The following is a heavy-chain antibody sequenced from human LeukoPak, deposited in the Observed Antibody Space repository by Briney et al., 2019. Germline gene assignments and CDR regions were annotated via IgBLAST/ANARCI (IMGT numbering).Heavy chain of an antibody. V-gene: IGHV3-23*01. Sequence: PGGSLRLSCAASGFTFSSYAMSWVRQAPGKGLEWVSAISGSGGSTYYADSVKGRFTISRDNSKNTLYLQMNSLRAEDTAVYYCAKDFAHSLITMVRGVIITVFDYWGQGTLVTVSS. CDR2: ISGSGGST. CDR1: GFTFSSYA. J-gene: IGHJ4*02. D-gene: IGHD3-10*01. CDR3: AKDFAHSLITMVRGVIITVFDY.